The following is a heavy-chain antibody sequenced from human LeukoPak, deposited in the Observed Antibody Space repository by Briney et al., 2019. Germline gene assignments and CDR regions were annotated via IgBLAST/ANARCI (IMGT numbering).Heavy chain of an antibody. V-gene: IGHV1-18*04. J-gene: IGHJ4*02. CDR3: ARDQKYLEVGARPLDY. Sequence: ASVKVSCKASGYTFTSYYMYWVRQAPGQGLEWMGWISAYNGNTNYAQKLQGRVTMTTDTSTSTAYMELRSLRSDDTAVCYCARDQKYLEVGARPLDYWGQGTLVTVSS. CDR2: ISAYNGNT. D-gene: IGHD1-26*01. CDR1: GYTFTSYY.